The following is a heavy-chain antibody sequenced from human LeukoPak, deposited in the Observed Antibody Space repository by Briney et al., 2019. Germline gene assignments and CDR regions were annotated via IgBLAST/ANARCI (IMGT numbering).Heavy chain of an antibody. CDR1: GLTFSNAW. CDR3: TWGSSGWYRGGLGY. CDR2: IKSKTDGGTT. D-gene: IGHD6-19*01. Sequence: PGGSLRLSCAASGLTFSNAWMSWVRQAPGKGLEWGGRIKSKTDGGTTDYAAPVKGRFTISRDDSKNTLCLQMNSLKTEDTAVYYCTWGSSGWYRGGLGYWGQGTLVTVSS. V-gene: IGHV3-15*01. J-gene: IGHJ4*02.